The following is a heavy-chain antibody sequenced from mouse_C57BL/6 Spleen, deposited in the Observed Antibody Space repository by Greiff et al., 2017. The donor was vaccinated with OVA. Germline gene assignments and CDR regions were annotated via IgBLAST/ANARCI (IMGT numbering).Heavy chain of an antibody. D-gene: IGHD1-1*01. J-gene: IGHJ1*03. CDR3: ASQGGYYYGSSGYFDV. V-gene: IGHV5-6*02. Sequence: DVKLVESGGDLVKPGGSLKLSCAASGFTFSSYGMSWVRQTPDKRLEWVATISSGGSYTYYPDSVKGRFTISRDNAKNTLYLQMSSLKSEDTAMYYCASQGGYYYGSSGYFDVWGTGTTVTVSS. CDR2: ISSGGSYT. CDR1: GFTFSSYG.